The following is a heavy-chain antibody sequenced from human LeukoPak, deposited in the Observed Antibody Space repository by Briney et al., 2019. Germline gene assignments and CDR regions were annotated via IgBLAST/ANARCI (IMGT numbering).Heavy chain of an antibody. Sequence: AGGSLRLSCAASGFTFSNYALHWVRQAPGKGLEWVAVISYDDTNKYYVDSVKGRFTVSRDDSKNTLYLQMNSLRAEDTAVYYCARGGLSYDFWSGYFAGGYYYYMDVWGKGTTVTVSS. J-gene: IGHJ6*03. CDR3: ARGGLSYDFWSGYFAGGYYYYMDV. CDR2: ISYDDTNK. D-gene: IGHD3-3*01. V-gene: IGHV3-30*04. CDR1: GFTFSNYA.